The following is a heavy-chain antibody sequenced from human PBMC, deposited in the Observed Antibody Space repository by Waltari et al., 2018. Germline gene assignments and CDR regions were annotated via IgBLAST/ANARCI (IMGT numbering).Heavy chain of an antibody. CDR2: IYDSANT. D-gene: IGHD1-1*01. V-gene: IGHV4-30-4*08. J-gene: IGHJ3*02. Sequence: QVQLQESGPGVVKSSQTLSLTCTVSGGCISRGGDFWGWIRPSPGRGPEWIGVIYDSANTNYNPYRKIRVILTIDISQNQFSLKMRSVTAADTAVYYCARQGLNWNAQRGYQSAFDIWGQGAMVTVSA. CDR1: GGCISRGGDF. CDR3: ARQGLNWNAQRGYQSAFDI.